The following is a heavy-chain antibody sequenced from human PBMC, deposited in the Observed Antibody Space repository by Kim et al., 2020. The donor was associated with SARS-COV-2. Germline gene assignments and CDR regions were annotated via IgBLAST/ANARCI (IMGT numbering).Heavy chain of an antibody. J-gene: IGHJ5*02. CDR3: AREPTTVANWFDP. Sequence: SETLSLTCAVSGGSISSSNWWSWVRQPPGKGLEWIGEIYHSGSTNYNPSLKSRVTISVDKSKNQFSLKLSSVTAADTAVYYCAREPTTVANWFDPWGQGTLVTVSS. CDR2: IYHSGST. CDR1: GGSISSSNW. V-gene: IGHV4-4*02. D-gene: IGHD4-17*01.